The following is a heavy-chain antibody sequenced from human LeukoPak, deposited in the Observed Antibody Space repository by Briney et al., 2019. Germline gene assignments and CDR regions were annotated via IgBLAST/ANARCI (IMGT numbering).Heavy chain of an antibody. CDR1: GFTFSSYA. D-gene: IGHD1-14*01. V-gene: IGHV3-23*01. CDR3: AGTRGRSKGWFDP. Sequence: GGSLRLSCAASGFTFSSYAMSWVRQAPGKGLEWVSAISGSGGSTYYADSVKGRFTISRDNSKKTLYLQMNSLRAEDTAVYYCAGTRGRSKGWFDPWGQGTLVTVSS. J-gene: IGHJ5*02. CDR2: ISGSGGST.